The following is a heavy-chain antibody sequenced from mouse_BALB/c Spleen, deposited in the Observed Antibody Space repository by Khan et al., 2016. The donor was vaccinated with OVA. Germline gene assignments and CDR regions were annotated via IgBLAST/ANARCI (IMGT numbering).Heavy chain of an antibody. Sequence: VKLLESGAELVKPGASVKLSCKASGYTFTSYWMHWVKRRPGQGLEWIGEINPSNGRTYDNEKFKSKATLTVDKSSSTAYMQLSSLTSEDSAVYYCARGGYGSLAYWGQGTLVTVSA. CDR1: GYTFTSYW. V-gene: IGHV1S81*02. D-gene: IGHD2-10*02. J-gene: IGHJ3*01. CDR2: INPSNGRT. CDR3: ARGGYGSLAY.